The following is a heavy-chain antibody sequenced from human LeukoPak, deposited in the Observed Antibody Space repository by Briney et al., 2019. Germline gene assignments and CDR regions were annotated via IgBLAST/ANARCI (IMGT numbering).Heavy chain of an antibody. D-gene: IGHD6-25*01. CDR2: VHLNGRT. CDR1: GGSISTTNW. V-gene: IGHV4-4*02. CDR3: AREGGFYRPLDY. Sequence: PSGTLSLTCDVSGGSISTTNWWTWVRQPPGGGLEWIGEVHLNGRTHYSPSLESRVTISVDMSENHVSLQLTSVTAADSAVYYCAREGGFYRPLDYSGPGTLVIVSA. J-gene: IGHJ4*02.